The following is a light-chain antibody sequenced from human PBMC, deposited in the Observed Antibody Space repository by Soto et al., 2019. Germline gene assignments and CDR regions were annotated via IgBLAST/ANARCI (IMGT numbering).Light chain of an antibody. CDR3: QQSGDWPA. V-gene: IGKV3-11*01. CDR1: LSLSSY. Sequence: EVVLTQFPATLSLSPGDRATLSCRASLSLSSYLTWYQQKPGQAPRLLFYDVSNTATGVPDRFTSSGSGTDFTLTSSSLEPEDFAVYYCQQSGDWPAFGQGTKVEIK. J-gene: IGKJ1*01. CDR2: DVS.